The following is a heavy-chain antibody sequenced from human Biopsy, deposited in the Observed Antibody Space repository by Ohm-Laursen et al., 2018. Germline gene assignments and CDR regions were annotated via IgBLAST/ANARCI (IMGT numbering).Heavy chain of an antibody. CDR3: ALQSVAQMKNFDY. CDR2: ISPKSGDT. CDR1: GFSLTGYY. D-gene: IGHD6-19*01. V-gene: IGHV1-2*02. Sequence: GASVKVSCKASGFSLTGYYIHWVRQAPGQGLEWMGWISPKSGDTNYAHKFQGNITMTRDTSMSTAYMEMSRLRCDDTAVYYCALQSVAQMKNFDYWGQGTLVTVSS. J-gene: IGHJ4*02.